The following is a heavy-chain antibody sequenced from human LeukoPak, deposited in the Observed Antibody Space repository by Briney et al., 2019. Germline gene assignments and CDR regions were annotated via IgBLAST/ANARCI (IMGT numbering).Heavy chain of an antibody. CDR1: GFTFSSYA. D-gene: IGHD6-19*01. Sequence: GGSLRLSCAASGFTFSSYAMSWVRQAPGKGLEWVANMNQDGSEKYYVDSVKGRFTISRDNAENSLYLQMNSLRAEDTAVYYCARDDSGPDYWGQGTLVTVSS. J-gene: IGHJ4*02. CDR2: MNQDGSEK. CDR3: ARDDSGPDY. V-gene: IGHV3-7*01.